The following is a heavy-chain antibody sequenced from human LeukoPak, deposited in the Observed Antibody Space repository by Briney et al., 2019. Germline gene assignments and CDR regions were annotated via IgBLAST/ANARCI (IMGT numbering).Heavy chain of an antibody. CDR3: ARARTYYYGSGSYPAGW. D-gene: IGHD3-10*01. CDR1: GYTFTGYY. J-gene: IGHJ4*02. CDR2: INPNNGGT. V-gene: IGHV1-2*02. Sequence: ASVKVSCKASGYTFTGYYMHWVRQAPGQGLEWMGWINPNNGGTNYAQKFQGRVTMTRDTSISTAYMELSRLRSDDTAVYYCARARTYYYGSGSYPAGWWGQGTLVTVSS.